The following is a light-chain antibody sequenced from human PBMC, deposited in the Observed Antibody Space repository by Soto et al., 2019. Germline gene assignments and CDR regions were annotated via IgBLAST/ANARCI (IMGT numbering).Light chain of an antibody. Sequence: QSALTQPRSVSGSPGQSVTISCTGTNSDVGGYNSVSWYQHHPGKAPKLMIYDVSKRPSGVPDRFSGSKSGNTASLTISGLQAEDEADYYCCSYAGSYTFVVFGGGTQLTVL. J-gene: IGLJ2*01. CDR2: DVS. CDR3: CSYAGSYTFVV. CDR1: NSDVGGYNS. V-gene: IGLV2-11*01.